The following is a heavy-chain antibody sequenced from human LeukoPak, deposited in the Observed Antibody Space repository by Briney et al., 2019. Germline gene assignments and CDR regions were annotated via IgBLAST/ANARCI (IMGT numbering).Heavy chain of an antibody. D-gene: IGHD3-9*01. CDR2: LGSSSSYT. CDR3: ARGRVRYFDWLRSYYFDY. CDR1: GFTFSDYY. V-gene: IGHV3-11*05. J-gene: IGHJ4*02. Sequence: GGSLRLSCAASGFTFSDYYMSWIRQAPGKGLEWVSYLGSSSSYTNYADSVKGRFTISRDNAKNSLYLQMNSLRAEDTAVYYCARGRVRYFDWLRSYYFDYWGQGTLVTVSS.